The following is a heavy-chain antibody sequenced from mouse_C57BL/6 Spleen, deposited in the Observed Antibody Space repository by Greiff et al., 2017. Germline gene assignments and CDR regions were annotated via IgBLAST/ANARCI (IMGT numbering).Heavy chain of an antibody. CDR3: ARGTSFDY. V-gene: IGHV3-6*01. J-gene: IGHJ2*01. CDR1: GYSITSGYY. Sequence: EVQLVESGPGLVKPSQSLSLTCSVTGYSITSGYYWNWIRQFPGNKLEWMGYISYDGSNNYNPSLKNRISITRDTSKNQFFLKLNSVTTEDTATYYCARGTSFDYWGQGTTLTVSS. CDR2: ISYDGSN.